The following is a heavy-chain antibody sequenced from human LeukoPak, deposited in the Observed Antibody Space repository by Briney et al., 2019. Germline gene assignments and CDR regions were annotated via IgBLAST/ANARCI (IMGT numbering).Heavy chain of an antibody. CDR1: DDSITMYY. CDR2: IYHSGST. J-gene: IGHJ4*02. V-gene: IGHV4-38-2*02. CDR3: ARAGYYFDY. Sequence: SETLSLTCSVSDDSITMYYWTWIRQPPGKGLEWIGSIYHSGSTYYNPSLKSRVTISVDTSKNQFSLKLSSVTAADTAVYYCARAGYYFDYWGQGTLVTVSS. D-gene: IGHD1-14*01.